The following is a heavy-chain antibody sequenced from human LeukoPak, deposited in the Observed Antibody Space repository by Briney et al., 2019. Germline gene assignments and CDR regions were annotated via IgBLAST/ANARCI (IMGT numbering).Heavy chain of an antibody. Sequence: SETLSLTCTVSGGSISSYYWSWIRQPPGKGLEWTGYIYYSGSTNYNPSLKSRVTISVDTSKNQFSLKLSSVTAADTAVYYCARSYSSGPSYYFDYWGQGTLVTVSS. CDR2: IYYSGST. J-gene: IGHJ4*02. CDR1: GGSISSYY. CDR3: ARSYSSGPSYYFDY. V-gene: IGHV4-59*08. D-gene: IGHD6-19*01.